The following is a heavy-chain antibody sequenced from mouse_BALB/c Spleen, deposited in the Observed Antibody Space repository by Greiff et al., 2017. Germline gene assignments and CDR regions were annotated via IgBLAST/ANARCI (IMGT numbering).Heavy chain of an antibody. J-gene: IGHJ4*01. Sequence: DVMLVESGGGLVKPGGSLKLSCAASGFTFSDYYMYWVRQTPEKRLEWVATISDGGSYTYYPDSVKGRFPISRDNAKNNLYLQMSSLKSEDTAMYYCAREDAMDYWGQGTSVTVSS. CDR3: AREDAMDY. CDR2: ISDGGSYT. CDR1: GFTFSDYY. V-gene: IGHV5-4*02.